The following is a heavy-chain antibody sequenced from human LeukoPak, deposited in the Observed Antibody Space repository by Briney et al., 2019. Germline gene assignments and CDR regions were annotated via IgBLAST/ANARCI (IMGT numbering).Heavy chain of an antibody. CDR2: IYSGGST. Sequence: GGSLRLSCAASGFTVSSNYMSWVRQAPGKGLEWVSVIYSGGSTYYADSVKGRFTISRDNSKNTLYLQMNSLRAEDTAVYYCARDQGIAAHYYGVDVWGQGTTVTVSS. V-gene: IGHV3-66*01. J-gene: IGHJ6*02. CDR1: GFTVSSNY. D-gene: IGHD6-13*01. CDR3: ARDQGIAAHYYGVDV.